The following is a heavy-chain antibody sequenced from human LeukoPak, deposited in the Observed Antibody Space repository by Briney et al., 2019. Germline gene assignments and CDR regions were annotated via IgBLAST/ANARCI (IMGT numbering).Heavy chain of an antibody. Sequence: PGGSLRLSCAASGFTFSNYDMHWVRQAPGKGLEWVAVIWYDGSNKYYADSVKGRFTISRDNSKNTLYLQMNSLRAEDTAVYYCARDLGATIIYYGMDVWGQGTTVTVSS. J-gene: IGHJ6*02. CDR3: ARDLGATIIYYGMDV. V-gene: IGHV3-33*08. D-gene: IGHD5-12*01. CDR1: GFTFSNYD. CDR2: IWYDGSNK.